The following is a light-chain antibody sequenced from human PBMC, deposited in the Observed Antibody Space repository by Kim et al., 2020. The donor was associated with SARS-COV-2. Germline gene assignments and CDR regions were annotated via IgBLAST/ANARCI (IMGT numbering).Light chain of an antibody. CDR1: GSSIGSNT. Sequence: GQRVTISCSGSGSSIGSNTVNWYQHCPGTAPQLLIDTDDRRPSGVSDRVSCSKSGTSASLAISALRSEDEADYYCATWDDSLDVWMFGGGTQLTVL. V-gene: IGLV1-44*01. J-gene: IGLJ3*02. CDR2: TDD. CDR3: ATWDDSLDVWM.